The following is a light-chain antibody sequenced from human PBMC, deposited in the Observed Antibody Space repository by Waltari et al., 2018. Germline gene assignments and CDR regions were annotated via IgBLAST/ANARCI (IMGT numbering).Light chain of an antibody. V-gene: IGLV1-47*01. J-gene: IGLJ3*02. Sequence: QSVLTQPPSTSGTPGQRVTISCSGSSSNIGPYYVYWYHQLPGTAPKLLIYRNNQRPSGVPDRFSGSKSGTSASLAISGLRSEDVADYYCATWDDSLTAWVFGGGTKLTVL. CDR1: SSNIGPYY. CDR2: RNN. CDR3: ATWDDSLTAWV.